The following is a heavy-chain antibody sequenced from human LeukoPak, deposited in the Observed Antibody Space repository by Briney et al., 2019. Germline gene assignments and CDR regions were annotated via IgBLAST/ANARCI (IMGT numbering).Heavy chain of an antibody. CDR1: GGSFSGYY. CDR2: INHSGST. CDR3: ARGYSGYDSFLDP. V-gene: IGHV4-34*01. J-gene: IGHJ5*02. D-gene: IGHD5-12*01. Sequence: SETLSLTCAVYGGSFSGYYWSWIRQPPGKGLEWIGEINHSGSTNYNPSLKSRVTISVDTSKNQFSLKLSSVTAADTAVYYCARGYSGYDSFLDPWGQGTLVTVSS.